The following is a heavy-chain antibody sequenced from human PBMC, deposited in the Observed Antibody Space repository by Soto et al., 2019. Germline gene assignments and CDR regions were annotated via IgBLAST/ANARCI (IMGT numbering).Heavy chain of an antibody. CDR3: ARDRCSSNSCYHG. Sequence: EVQLVESGGGLVKPGGSLRLSCADSGFIFSSYSMNWVRQAPGKGLEWVSSISSSSSYIYYADSVKGRFTISRDNAKNSLYLQMNSLRAEDTAVYYCARDRCSSNSCYHGWGQGTLVTVSS. CDR1: GFIFSSYS. CDR2: ISSSSSYI. V-gene: IGHV3-21*01. D-gene: IGHD2-2*01. J-gene: IGHJ4*02.